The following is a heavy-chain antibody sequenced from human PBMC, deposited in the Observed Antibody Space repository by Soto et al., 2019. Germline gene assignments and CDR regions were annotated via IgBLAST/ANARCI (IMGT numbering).Heavy chain of an antibody. CDR3: ARDHYDFWSGDSSYYYGIDV. V-gene: IGHV3-66*01. D-gene: IGHD3-3*01. Sequence: GESLKISCAASGFTISSNYMSWVRQAPGKGMEWVSVIYSGGSTYYADSVKGRFTISRDNSKNTLYLQMNSLRAEDTAVYYCARDHYDFWSGDSSYYYGIDVWGQGTAVTVSS. J-gene: IGHJ6*02. CDR2: IYSGGST. CDR1: GFTISSNY.